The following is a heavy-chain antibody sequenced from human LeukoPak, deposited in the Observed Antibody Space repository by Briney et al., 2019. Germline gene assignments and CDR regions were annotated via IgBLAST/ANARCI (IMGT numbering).Heavy chain of an antibody. Sequence: PSETLSLTCAVYGGSFSGYYWSWIRQPPGKGLEWIGEINHSGSTNYNPSLKSRVTISVDTSKNQFSLKLSSVTAADTAVYYCARQGAYCSSTSCYAVWVDYWGQGTLVTVSS. CDR3: ARQGAYCSSTSCYAVWVDY. CDR1: GGSFSGYY. D-gene: IGHD2-2*01. J-gene: IGHJ4*02. V-gene: IGHV4-34*01. CDR2: INHSGST.